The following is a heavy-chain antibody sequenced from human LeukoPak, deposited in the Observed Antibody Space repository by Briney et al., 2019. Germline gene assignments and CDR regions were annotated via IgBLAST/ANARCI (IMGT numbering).Heavy chain of an antibody. V-gene: IGHV3-21*01. CDR3: ARSPYDTLTGLSGPVWYDSSGYYFS. Sequence: GGSLRLSCAASGFTFSSYSMNWVRQAPGKGLEWVSSISSSSYIYYADSVKGRFTISRDNAKNSLYLQMNSLRAEDTAVYYCARSPYDTLTGLSGPVWYDSSGYYFSWGQGTLVTVSS. J-gene: IGHJ5*02. CDR2: ISSSSYI. CDR1: GFTFSSYS. D-gene: IGHD3-22*01.